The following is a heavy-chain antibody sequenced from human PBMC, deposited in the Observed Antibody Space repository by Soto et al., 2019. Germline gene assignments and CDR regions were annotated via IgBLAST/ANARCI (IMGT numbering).Heavy chain of an antibody. Sequence: SETLSLTCAVYGGSFSGYYWSWIRQPPGKGLEWIGEINHSGSTNYNPSLKSRVTISVDTSKNQFSLKLSSVTAADTAVYYCARCGYSYGLSYWYFDLWGRGTLVTSPQ. D-gene: IGHD5-18*01. CDR1: GGSFSGYY. J-gene: IGHJ2*01. V-gene: IGHV4-34*01. CDR3: ARCGYSYGLSYWYFDL. CDR2: INHSGST.